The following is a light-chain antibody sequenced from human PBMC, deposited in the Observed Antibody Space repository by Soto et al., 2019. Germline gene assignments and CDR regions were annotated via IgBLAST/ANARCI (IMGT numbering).Light chain of an antibody. CDR2: DAS. J-gene: IGKJ4*01. V-gene: IGKV3-15*01. CDR1: QSLSSN. Sequence: EIVMTQSPATLSVSPGERATLSCRASQSLSSNLVWYQQKPGQAPRLLIYDASTRATGVPARFSGSGSGAEFTLTISSLQSEDFAVYYCQQFHNWPLTFGGGTKV. CDR3: QQFHNWPLT.